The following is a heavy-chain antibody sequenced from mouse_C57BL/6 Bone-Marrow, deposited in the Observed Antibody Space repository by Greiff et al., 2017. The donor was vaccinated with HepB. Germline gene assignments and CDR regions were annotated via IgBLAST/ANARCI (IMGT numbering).Heavy chain of an antibody. J-gene: IGHJ2*01. CDR1: GYTFTSYW. CDR2: IHPNSGST. CDR3: ARSPLYYGSSYFDY. Sequence: QVQLQQPGAELVKPGASVKVSCKASGYTFTSYWMHWVKQRPGQGLEWIGMIHPNSGSTNYNEKFKSKATLTVDKSSSTAYMQLSSLTSEDSAVYYCARSPLYYGSSYFDYRGQGTTLTVSS. D-gene: IGHD1-1*01. V-gene: IGHV1-64*01.